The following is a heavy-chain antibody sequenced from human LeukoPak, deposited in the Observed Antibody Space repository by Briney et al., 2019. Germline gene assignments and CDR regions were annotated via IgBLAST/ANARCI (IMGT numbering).Heavy chain of an antibody. CDR1: GGSISSGDYY. V-gene: IGHV4-30-4*01. CDR2: IYYSGST. J-gene: IGHJ4*02. CDR3: AGSYYDILTGVRTIDY. D-gene: IGHD3-9*01. Sequence: SETLSLTCTVSGGSISSGDYYWSWIRQPPGKGLEWIGYIYYSGSTYYNPSLKSRVTVSVDTSKNQFSLRLSSVTAADTAVYYCAGSYYDILTGVRTIDYWGQGTLVTVSS.